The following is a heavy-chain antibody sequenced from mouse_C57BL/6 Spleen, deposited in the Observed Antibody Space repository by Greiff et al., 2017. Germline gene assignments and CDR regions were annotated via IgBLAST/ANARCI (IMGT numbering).Heavy chain of an antibody. CDR1: GYTFTSYW. CDR3: ARAFITTVVAKGY. Sequence: VQLQQPGAELVKPGASVKMSCKASGYTFTSYWITWVKQRPGQGLEWMGDIYPGSGSTNYNEKFKSKATLTVDTSSSTAYMQLSSLTSEDSAVYYCARAFITTVVAKGYWGQGTTLTVSS. V-gene: IGHV1-55*01. D-gene: IGHD1-1*01. J-gene: IGHJ2*01. CDR2: IYPGSGST.